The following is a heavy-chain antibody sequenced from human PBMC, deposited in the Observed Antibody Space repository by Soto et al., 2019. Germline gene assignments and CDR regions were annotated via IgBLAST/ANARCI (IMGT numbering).Heavy chain of an antibody. Sequence: QVQLQESGPGLVKPSETLSLTCTVSGGSISSYYWSWIRQPPGKGLEWIGYIYYSGSTNYNPSPKSRVTISVDTPKTQFSLKLSSVTAADTAVYYCARGGWLDGDYYYYGMDVWGQGTTVTVSS. V-gene: IGHV4-59*01. J-gene: IGHJ6*02. CDR2: IYYSGST. CDR1: GGSISSYY. CDR3: ARGGWLDGDYYYYGMDV. D-gene: IGHD6-19*01.